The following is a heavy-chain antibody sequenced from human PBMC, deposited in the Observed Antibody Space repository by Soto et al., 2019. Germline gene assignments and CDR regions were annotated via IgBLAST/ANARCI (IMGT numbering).Heavy chain of an antibody. CDR2: ISYGGSNK. CDR1: GFTLSHYD. V-gene: IGHV3-30*18. D-gene: IGHD3-10*01. J-gene: IGHJ4*02. Sequence: GGSLRLSCTDSGFTLSHYDMHWLRQAPGEGLEWVAVISYGGSNKYYADSVKGRFTISRDNSKNTLYLQMNSLGVEDTAVYYCAKDNMIRGVIGGAYFDSWGPGTLVTVSS. CDR3: AKDNMIRGVIGGAYFDS.